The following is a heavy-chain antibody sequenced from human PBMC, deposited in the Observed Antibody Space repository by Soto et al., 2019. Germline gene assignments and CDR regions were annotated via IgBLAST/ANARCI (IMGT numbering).Heavy chain of an antibody. J-gene: IGHJ4*02. CDR1: GGSFSGYY. D-gene: IGHD2-2*02. CDR2: INHSVST. CDR3: ARWAGGCRSTSCYTHGIDY. V-gene: IGHV4-34*01. Sequence: SETLSLTCAVYGGSFSGYYWSWIRQPPGKGLEWIGEINHSVSTNYNPSLKSRVTISVDTSKNQFSLKLSSVTAADTAVYYCARWAGGCRSTSCYTHGIDYWGQGTLVTVSS.